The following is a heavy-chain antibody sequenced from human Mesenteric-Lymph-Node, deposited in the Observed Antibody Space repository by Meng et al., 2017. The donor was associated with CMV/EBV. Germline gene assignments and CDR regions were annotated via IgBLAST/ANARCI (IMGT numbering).Heavy chain of an antibody. CDR2: IYPGDPDT. D-gene: IGHD3-22*01. CDR1: GYSFTSYW. Sequence: GESLKISCKASGYSFTSYWIGWVRQMPGKGLEWMGIIYPGDPDTRYSPSFHGQVTMSVDKSTNTAYLHWSSLKASDTAMYYCARPRESSGYYSIFDLWGQGTLVTVSS. V-gene: IGHV5-51*01. CDR3: ARPRESSGYYSIFDL. J-gene: IGHJ4*02.